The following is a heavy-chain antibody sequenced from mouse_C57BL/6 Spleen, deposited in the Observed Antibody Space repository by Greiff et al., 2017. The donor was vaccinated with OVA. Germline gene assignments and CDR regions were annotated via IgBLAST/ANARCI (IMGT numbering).Heavy chain of an antibody. CDR3: ERPHYYGSTYARDY. V-gene: IGHV1-72*01. D-gene: IGHD1-1*01. CDR1: GYTFTSYW. J-gene: IGHJ4*01. Sequence: QVQLQQPGAELVKPGASVKLSCKASGYTFTSYWMHWVKQRPGRGLEWIGRIDPNSGGTKYNEKFKSKATLTVDKPSSTAYMQLSSLTSEDSAVYYCERPHYYGSTYARDYRGQGTSVTVS. CDR2: IDPNSGGT.